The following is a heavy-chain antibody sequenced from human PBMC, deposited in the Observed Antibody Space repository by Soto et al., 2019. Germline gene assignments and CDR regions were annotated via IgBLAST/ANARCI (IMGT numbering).Heavy chain of an antibody. CDR1: GYTLTELS. CDR3: ARVPQAGTLTGGYYYAMDV. V-gene: IGHV1-2*02. D-gene: IGHD1-1*01. Sequence: GASVKVSCKVSGYTLTELSMHWVRQAPGQGLEWMGWINPNSGGTNYAQKFQGRVTMTRDTSISTAYMELSRLRSDDTAVYYCARVPQAGTLTGGYYYAMDVWGQGTTVTVSS. CDR2: INPNSGGT. J-gene: IGHJ6*02.